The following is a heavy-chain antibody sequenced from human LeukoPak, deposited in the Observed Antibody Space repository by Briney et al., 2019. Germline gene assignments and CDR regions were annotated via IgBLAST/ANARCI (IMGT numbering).Heavy chain of an antibody. Sequence: ASVKVSCKASGYTFTSYGISWVRQAPGQGLEWMGWISAYNGNTNYAQKLQGRVTMTTDTSTSTAYMELRSLRSDDTAVYYCARDRPGIAVAGTPDYWGQGTLVTVSS. D-gene: IGHD6-19*01. CDR1: GYTFTSYG. V-gene: IGHV1-18*01. CDR3: ARDRPGIAVAGTPDY. CDR2: ISAYNGNT. J-gene: IGHJ4*02.